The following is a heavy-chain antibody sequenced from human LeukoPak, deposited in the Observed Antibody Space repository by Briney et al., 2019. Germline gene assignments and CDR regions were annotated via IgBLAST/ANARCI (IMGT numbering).Heavy chain of an antibody. D-gene: IGHD5-12*01. J-gene: IGHJ4*02. V-gene: IGHV4-4*07. CDR3: ARYSGYDSFDY. CDR1: RGSISSYY. CDR2: IYTSGST. Sequence: PSETLSLTCTVSRGSISSYYWTWMRQPAGKGLEWIGRIYTSGSTDYNPSLKSRVTMSVDTSKNQFSLKLTSVTAADTAVYYCARYSGYDSFDYWGQGTLATVSS.